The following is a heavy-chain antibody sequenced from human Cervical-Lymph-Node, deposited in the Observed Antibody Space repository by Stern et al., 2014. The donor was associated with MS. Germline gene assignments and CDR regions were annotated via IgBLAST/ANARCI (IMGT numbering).Heavy chain of an antibody. CDR1: GYIFTYRY. Sequence: QVQLVQSGAEVKKTGSSVKVSCKASGYIFTYRYLHWVRQAPGQALEWMGWITIYNGNTNYAQKFQDRVTFSRDGSLTAYMELSNLRSEDTAMYYCARSGLTSDGADDDAPVVWGQGTLVTVSS. D-gene: IGHD4/OR15-4a*01. CDR3: ARSGLTSDGADDDAPVV. V-gene: IGHV1-45*02. CDR2: ITIYNGNT. J-gene: IGHJ1*01.